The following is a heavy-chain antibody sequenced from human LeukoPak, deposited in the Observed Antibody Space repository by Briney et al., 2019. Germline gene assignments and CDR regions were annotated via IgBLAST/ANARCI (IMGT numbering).Heavy chain of an antibody. Sequence: PSETLSLTCTVSGGSISSGDYYWGWIRQPPGKGLEWIGSIYYSGSTYYNPSLKSRVTISVDTSKNQFSLKLSSVTAADTAVYYCARRRSGWYLVDYWGQGTLVTVSS. CDR2: IYYSGST. D-gene: IGHD6-19*01. V-gene: IGHV4-39*01. CDR1: GGSISSGDYY. J-gene: IGHJ4*02. CDR3: ARRRSGWYLVDY.